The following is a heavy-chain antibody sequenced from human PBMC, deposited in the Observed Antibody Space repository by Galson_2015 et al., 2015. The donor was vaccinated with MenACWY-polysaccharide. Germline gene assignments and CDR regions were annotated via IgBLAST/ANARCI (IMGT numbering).Heavy chain of an antibody. CDR1: GYTFTSYD. CDR2: MNPNSGNT. V-gene: IGHV1-8*01. J-gene: IGHJ4*02. D-gene: IGHD2-21*01. Sequence: SVKVSCKASGYTFTSYDINWVRQATGQGLEWMGWMNPNSGNTGYAQKFQGRATMTRNTAMTTAYMELSSLRSEDTAVYYCARIIARKYTFADSWGQGTLVTVSS. CDR3: ARIIARKYTFADS.